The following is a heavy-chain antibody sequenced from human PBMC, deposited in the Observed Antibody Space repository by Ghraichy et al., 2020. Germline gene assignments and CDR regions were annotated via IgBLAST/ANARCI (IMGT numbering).Heavy chain of an antibody. CDR3: AKGGLGRYYYHYSGPS. CDR2: ISARGDDT. V-gene: IGHV3-23*01. CDR1: GFTFSTYS. J-gene: IGHJ6*02. D-gene: IGHD3-22*01. Sequence: ETLSLTCAASGFTFSTYSMTWVRQAPGKGLEWVSGISARGDDTPYADSVKGRFTISRDNFENTVYLQMDSLRVEDTAVYYCAKGGLGRYYYHYSGPSWGQGSTVTVSS.